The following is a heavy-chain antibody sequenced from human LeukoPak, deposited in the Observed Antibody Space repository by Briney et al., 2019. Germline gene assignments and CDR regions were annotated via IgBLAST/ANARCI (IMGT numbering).Heavy chain of an antibody. CDR2: INYRGTT. CDR1: GGSIISGDYY. Sequence: SETLSLTCTVSGGSIISGDYYWGWVRQSPGKGLEWIGSINYRGTTFYNPSLMSRVTIFVDTSKNQFSLKVTSVTAPDTAVYYCARQDDQDHGDPNWFAPWGQGSLVTVSS. CDR3: ARQDDQDHGDPNWFAP. D-gene: IGHD4-17*01. V-gene: IGHV4-39*01. J-gene: IGHJ5*02.